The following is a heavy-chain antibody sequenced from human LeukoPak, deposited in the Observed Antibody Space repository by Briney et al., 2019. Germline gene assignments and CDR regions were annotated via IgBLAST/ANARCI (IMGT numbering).Heavy chain of an antibody. CDR3: ARSGSLATRYYYYMDV. Sequence: GASVKVSCKASGYTFTGYYMHWVRQAPGQGLEWMGWINPNSGGTNYAQKFQGRVTMTRDTSTSTVYMELSSLRSEDTAVYYCARSGSLATRYYYYMDVWGKGTTVTVSS. CDR2: INPNSGGT. V-gene: IGHV1-2*02. J-gene: IGHJ6*03. D-gene: IGHD2-15*01. CDR1: GYTFTGYY.